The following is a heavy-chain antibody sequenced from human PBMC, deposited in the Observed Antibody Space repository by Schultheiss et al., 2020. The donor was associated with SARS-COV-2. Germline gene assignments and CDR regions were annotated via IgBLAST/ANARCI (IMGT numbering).Heavy chain of an antibody. V-gene: IGHV4-30-2*01. CDR2: IYHSGST. CDR3: ARAVTGPTRYFDL. CDR1: GASISSRSYS. D-gene: IGHD6-19*01. Sequence: SETLSLTCTVSGASISSRSYSWTWIRQPPGKGLEWIGYIYHSGSTYYNPSLKSRVTISVDTSKNQFSLKLSSVTAADTAVYYCARAVTGPTRYFDLWGRGTLVTVSS. J-gene: IGHJ2*01.